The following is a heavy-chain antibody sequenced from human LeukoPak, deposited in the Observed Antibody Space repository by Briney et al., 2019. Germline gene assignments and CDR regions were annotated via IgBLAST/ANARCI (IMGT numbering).Heavy chain of an antibody. CDR1: GGSISSYY. Sequence: PSETLSLTCTVSGGSISSYYWSWIRQPPGKGLEWIGYIYYSGSTNYNPSLKSRVTISVDTSKNQFSLKLSSVTAADTAVYYCAREEYPGGRDYWGQGTLVTVSS. D-gene: IGHD3-16*01. V-gene: IGHV4-59*01. J-gene: IGHJ4*02. CDR3: AREEYPGGRDY. CDR2: IYYSGST.